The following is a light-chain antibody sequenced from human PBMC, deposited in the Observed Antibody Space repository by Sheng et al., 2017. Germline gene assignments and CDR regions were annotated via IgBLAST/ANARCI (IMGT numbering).Light chain of an antibody. CDR2: GTS. J-gene: IGKJ2*01. CDR3: QQYNNWPYT. Sequence: EIVMTQSPATLSVSPGERATLSCRASQGVSSNVAWYQQKPGQAPRLLVYGTSIRATGIPARFSGSGSGTEFTLTITILQSENFAVYYCQQYNNWPYTFGQGTKLHIK. CDR1: QGVSSN. V-gene: IGKV3D-15*03.